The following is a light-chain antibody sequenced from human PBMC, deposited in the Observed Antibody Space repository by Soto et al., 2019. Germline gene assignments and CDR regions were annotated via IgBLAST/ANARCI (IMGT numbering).Light chain of an antibody. J-gene: IGKJ4*01. V-gene: IGKV3-20*01. CDR1: QSVSSSY. Sequence: EIVLTQSPGTLSLSPGERATLSCRASQSVSSSYLAWYQQKPGQAPRLLIYGASSRATGIPDRFSGSGSGTYFTLTISLLEPEDFAVYYCQQYGSSPTFGGGTKVEIK. CDR2: GAS. CDR3: QQYGSSPT.